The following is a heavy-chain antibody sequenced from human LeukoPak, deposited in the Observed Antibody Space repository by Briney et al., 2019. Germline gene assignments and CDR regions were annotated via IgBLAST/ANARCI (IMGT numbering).Heavy chain of an antibody. D-gene: IGHD1-26*01. V-gene: IGHV1-2*02. J-gene: IGHJ5*02. CDR1: GYTFTGYY. Sequence: ASVKVSCKASGYTFTGYYMHWVRQAPGQGLEWMGWINPNSGGTNYAQKFQGRVTMTRDTSISTAYMELSRLRSDDTAVYYCARDPVQWELLLNPTNPENNWFDPWGQGTLVTVSS. CDR3: ARDPVQWELLLNPTNPENNWFDP. CDR2: INPNSGGT.